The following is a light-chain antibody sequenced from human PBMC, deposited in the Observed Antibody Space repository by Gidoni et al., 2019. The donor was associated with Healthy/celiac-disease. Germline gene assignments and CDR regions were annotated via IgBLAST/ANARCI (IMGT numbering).Light chain of an antibody. J-gene: IGKJ4*01. CDR1: QSVSSY. V-gene: IGKV3-11*01. CDR3: QQRSNWPLT. CDR2: DAS. Sequence: EIVLTQSPATLSLSPGERPTLSCRASQSVSSYLAWYQQKPGQAPRLLIYDASNRATGIPARCSGSGSGTDFTLTISSLEPEDFAVYSCQQRSNWPLTFGGGTKVEIK.